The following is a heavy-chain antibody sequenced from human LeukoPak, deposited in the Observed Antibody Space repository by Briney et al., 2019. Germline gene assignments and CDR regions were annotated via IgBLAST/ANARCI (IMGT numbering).Heavy chain of an antibody. CDR2: ISAYNGNT. D-gene: IGHD5-24*01. V-gene: IGHV1-18*01. CDR1: GYTFTSYG. CDR3: ARELGVATISSLGY. J-gene: IGHJ4*02. Sequence: ASVKVSCKASGYTFTSYGISWVRQAPGQGREWMGWISAYNGNTNYAQKLQGRVTMTTDTSTSTAYMGLRSLRSDDTAVYYCARELGVATISSLGYWGQGTLVTVSS.